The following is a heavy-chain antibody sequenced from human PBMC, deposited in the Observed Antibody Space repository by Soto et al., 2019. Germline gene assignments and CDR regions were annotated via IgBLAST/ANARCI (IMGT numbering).Heavy chain of an antibody. V-gene: IGHV4-39*01. CDR3: ARLHGYCISSSCHGHYAMDV. Sequence: SETLSLTCTISGGSISSSAHYWGWIRQPPGKGLEWIGSIYYSGNTYYNPSLQSRVTISADTSKNQFSLRLSSVTAADTAVYYCARLHGYCISSSCHGHYAMDVWGQGTTVTVSS. J-gene: IGHJ6*02. D-gene: IGHD2-2*01. CDR2: IYYSGNT. CDR1: GGSISSSAHY.